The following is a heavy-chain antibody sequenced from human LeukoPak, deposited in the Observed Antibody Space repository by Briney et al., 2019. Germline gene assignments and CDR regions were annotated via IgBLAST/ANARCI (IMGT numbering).Heavy chain of an antibody. CDR2: VGVISNT. CDR3: ARIIVSGGTDK. CDR1: GFTFSSSA. J-gene: IGHJ4*02. D-gene: IGHD6-13*01. V-gene: IGHV3-23*01. Sequence: GGSLRLSCVASGFTFSSSAMTWVRQAPGKGLEWVSSVGVISNTYCADSVKGRSTISRDNSKNTLYLQMNSLRAEDTAIYYCARIIVSGGTDKWGQGTLVTVSS.